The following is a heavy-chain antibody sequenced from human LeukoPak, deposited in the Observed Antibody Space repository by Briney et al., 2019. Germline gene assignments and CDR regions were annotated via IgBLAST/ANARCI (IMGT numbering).Heavy chain of an antibody. V-gene: IGHV4-38-2*02. CDR3: ARAYSSSWYWNWFDP. Sequence: PSQTLSLTCTVSGYSISSGYYWGWIRQPPGKGLEWIGNIYPTGSTYYNPSLKSRVTISVDTSKNQFSLKVSSVSAADTAVYYCARAYSSSWYWNWFDPWGQGTLVTVSS. J-gene: IGHJ5*02. CDR2: IYPTGST. D-gene: IGHD6-13*01. CDR1: GYSISSGYY.